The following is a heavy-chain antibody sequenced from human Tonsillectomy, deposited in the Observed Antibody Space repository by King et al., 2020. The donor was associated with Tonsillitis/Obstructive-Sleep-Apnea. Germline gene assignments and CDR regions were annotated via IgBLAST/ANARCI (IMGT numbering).Heavy chain of an antibody. D-gene: IGHD3-10*01. V-gene: IGHV4-34*01. CDR1: SGSFSGYY. CDR2: INHSGST. J-gene: IGHJ5*02. CDR3: ARDGLSYGSGWFDP. Sequence: VQLQQWGAGLLKPSETLSLTCAVYSGSFSGYYWSWIRQPPGKGLEWIGEINHSGSTNYNPSLKSRVTISVDTSKNRFSLKLSSVTAADTAVYYCARDGLSYGSGWFDPWGQGTLVTVSS.